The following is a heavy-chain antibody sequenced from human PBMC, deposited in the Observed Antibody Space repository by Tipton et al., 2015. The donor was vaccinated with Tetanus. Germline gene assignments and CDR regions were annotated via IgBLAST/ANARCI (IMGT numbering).Heavy chain of an antibody. Sequence: QSGPEVKKPGASVKVSCKASGYTFTRYGLTWVRQAPGQGPEWMGWISGYNGNTNYAPKFQGRVTMTTDTTTNKAYMELRSLRSDVTAVYYCARDYFGSGSNYYFDYWGQGIQVSVSS. D-gene: IGHD3-10*01. CDR1: GYTFTRYG. J-gene: IGHJ4*02. CDR2: ISGYNGNT. CDR3: ARDYFGSGSNYYFDY. V-gene: IGHV1-18*01.